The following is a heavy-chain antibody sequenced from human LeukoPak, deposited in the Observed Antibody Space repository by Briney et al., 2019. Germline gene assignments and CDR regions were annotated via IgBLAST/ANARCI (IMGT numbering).Heavy chain of an antibody. Sequence: GESLQISCKGSGYIFTSYWIGWVRPLPGKGLEWMGIIYPGDSDTRYSPSFQGQVTISADKSISTAYLQWSSLKASDTAMYYCARQEGARSWFDHWGQGTLVTVSS. CDR2: IYPGDSDT. CDR1: GYIFTSYW. CDR3: ARQEGARSWFDH. V-gene: IGHV5-51*01. D-gene: IGHD1-26*01. J-gene: IGHJ5*02.